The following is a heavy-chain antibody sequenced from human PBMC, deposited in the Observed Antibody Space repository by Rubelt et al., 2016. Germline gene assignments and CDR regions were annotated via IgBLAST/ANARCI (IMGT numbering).Heavy chain of an antibody. CDR3: ARVVPAPISFDF. J-gene: IGHJ4*02. V-gene: IGHV4-4*09. Sequence: QVQLQESGPGLVKPSETLSLTCTVSGASISTHYWAWLRQPPGKGLDYIGYIYHTGSTNYNPSLKSRVTISVDTSNSQFSLELSSVTAADTAVYYCARVVPAPISFDFWGQGTLVTVSS. CDR2: IYHTGST. D-gene: IGHD2-2*01. CDR1: GASISTHY.